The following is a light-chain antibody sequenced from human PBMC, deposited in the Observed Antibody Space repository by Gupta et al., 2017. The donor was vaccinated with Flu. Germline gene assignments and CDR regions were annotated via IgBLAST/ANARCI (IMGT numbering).Light chain of an antibody. J-gene: IGKJ4*01. CDR1: QSVSSY. Sequence: EIVLTQSPATLSLSPGERATLSCRASQSVSSYLAWYQQKPGQAPRLLIYDASNRDTGIPARFSGSGYGKDLTLTISSREQEDFAVYYCQQRSYSPPNTFGRGTKVEIK. CDR3: QQRSYSPPNT. CDR2: DAS. V-gene: IGKV3-11*01.